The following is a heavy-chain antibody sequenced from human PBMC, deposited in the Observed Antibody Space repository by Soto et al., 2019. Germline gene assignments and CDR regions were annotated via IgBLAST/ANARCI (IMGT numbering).Heavy chain of an antibody. CDR2: ISAYNGNT. CDR1: GYTSTPSG. Sequence: ASVSFSCTASGYTSTPSGLKRVRQAPGQGLEWMGWISAYNGNTNYAQKLQGRVTMTTDTSTSTAYMELRSLRSDDTAVYYCARDYDKEFDYWGQGTLVTVSS. CDR3: ARDYDKEFDY. J-gene: IGHJ4*02. D-gene: IGHD3-9*01. V-gene: IGHV1-18*01.